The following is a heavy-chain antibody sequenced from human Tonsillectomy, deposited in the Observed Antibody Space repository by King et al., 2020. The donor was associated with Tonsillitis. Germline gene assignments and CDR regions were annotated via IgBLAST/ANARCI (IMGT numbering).Heavy chain of an antibody. V-gene: IGHV4-39*01. CDR1: GGSISSSSYY. CDR2: SYYSGTT. CDR3: ASIHSDYGGYWYHDL. D-gene: IGHD4-23*01. J-gene: IGHJ2*01. Sequence: QLQESGPGLVKPSETLSLTCTVSGGSISSSSYYWGWIRQPPGKGLEWIGSSYYSGTTYYNPSLKSRVTLSADTSKNQFSLKLSSFTAADTAVYHCASIHSDYGGYWYHDLWGRGTLVTVSS.